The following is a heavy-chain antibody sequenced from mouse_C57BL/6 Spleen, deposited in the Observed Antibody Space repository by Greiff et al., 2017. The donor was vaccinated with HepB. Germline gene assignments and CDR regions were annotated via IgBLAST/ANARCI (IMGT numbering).Heavy chain of an antibody. CDR2: ISSGSSTI. CDR3: AYGYDVTYAMDY. V-gene: IGHV5-17*01. D-gene: IGHD2-2*01. CDR1: GFTFSDYG. Sequence: EVNVVESGGGLVKPGGSLKLSCAASGFTFSDYGMHWVRQAPEKGLEWVAYISSGSSTIYYADTVKGRFTISRDNAKNTLFLQMTSLRSEDTAMYYCAYGYDVTYAMDYWGQGTSVTVSS. J-gene: IGHJ4*01.